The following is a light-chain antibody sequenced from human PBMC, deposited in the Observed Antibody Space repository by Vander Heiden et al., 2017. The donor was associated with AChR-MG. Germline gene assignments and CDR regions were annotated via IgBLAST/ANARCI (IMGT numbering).Light chain of an antibody. CDR1: SSDVGGYNY. CDR2: DVS. V-gene: IGLV2-11*01. CDR3: CSYGRNYWV. Sequence: QSALTQPRSVSGSPGQSVTISCTGTSSDVGGYNYVSWYQQYPGKAPKVMIYDVSERPSGVPDRFSGSKSGNTASLTISGLQTDDEADYYCCSYGRNYWVFGGGTKLT. J-gene: IGLJ3*02.